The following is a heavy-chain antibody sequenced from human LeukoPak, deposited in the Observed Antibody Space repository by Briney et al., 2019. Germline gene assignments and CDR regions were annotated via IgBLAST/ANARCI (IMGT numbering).Heavy chain of an antibody. CDR1: GFTFSSYA. CDR2: ISGSGVST. D-gene: IGHD2-2*01. V-gene: IGHV3-23*01. Sequence: GGSLRLSCAASGFTFSSYAMSWVRQAPGKGPEWVSAISGSGVSTHYADSVKGRFTISRDNSKNTLYLQMNSLRAEDTAVYYCAKDRHAPGRYCSSTSCFPFDSWGQGTLVTVSS. CDR3: AKDRHAPGRYCSSTSCFPFDS. J-gene: IGHJ5*01.